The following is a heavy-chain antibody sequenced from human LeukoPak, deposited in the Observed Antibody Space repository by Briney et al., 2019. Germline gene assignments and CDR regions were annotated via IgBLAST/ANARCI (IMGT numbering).Heavy chain of an antibody. D-gene: IGHD2-15*01. CDR1: GYSISSGYY. Sequence: SETLSLTCIVSGYSISSGYYWGWIRQSPGKGLEWIGSMYHSGSTYYNPSLKSRVTISVDTSKNQFSLKLSSVTAADTAVYYCARGPGYCSGGSCYSEYYFDYWGQGTLVTVSS. V-gene: IGHV4-38-2*02. CDR2: MYHSGST. CDR3: ARGPGYCSGGSCYSEYYFDY. J-gene: IGHJ4*02.